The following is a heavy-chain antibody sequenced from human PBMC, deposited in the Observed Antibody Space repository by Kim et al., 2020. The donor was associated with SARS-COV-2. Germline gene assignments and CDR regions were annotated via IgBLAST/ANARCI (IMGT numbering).Heavy chain of an antibody. D-gene: IGHD3-10*02. Sequence: GGSLRLSCDASGFTFSSYWMSWVRRAPGKGLEWVSNMNQGGSEKYYVDSVKGRFTISRDNAKNSLYLQMNGLRAEDTAVYYCARTMYGPLDYWGQGTLVT. CDR1: GFTFSSYW. V-gene: IGHV3-7*01. J-gene: IGHJ4*02. CDR3: ARTMYGPLDY. CDR2: MNQGGSEK.